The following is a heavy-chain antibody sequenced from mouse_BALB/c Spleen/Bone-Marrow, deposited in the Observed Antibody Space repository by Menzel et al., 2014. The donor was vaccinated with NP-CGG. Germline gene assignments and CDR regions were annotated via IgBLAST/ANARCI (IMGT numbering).Heavy chain of an antibody. CDR2: IDPANGNT. CDR3: ARRGDGYYAWFAY. J-gene: IGHJ3*01. D-gene: IGHD2-3*01. CDR1: GFNIKDTY. V-gene: IGHV14-3*02. Sequence: DVKLQESGAELVKPGASVKLSCTASGFNIKDTYMHWVKQRPEQGLEWIGRIDPANGNTKYDPKFQGKATITADTSSNTAYLQLSSLTSEDTAVYYCARRGDGYYAWFAYWGQGTLVTVSA.